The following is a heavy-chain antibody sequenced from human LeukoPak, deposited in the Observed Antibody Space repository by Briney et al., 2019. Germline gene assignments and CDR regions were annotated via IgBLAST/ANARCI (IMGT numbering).Heavy chain of an antibody. CDR1: GFTFDDYA. J-gene: IGHJ4*02. CDR3: AKDEGDSSESINFDY. V-gene: IGHV3-9*01. D-gene: IGHD3-22*01. Sequence: GGSLRLSCAPSGFTFDDYAMHWVRQAPGKGLEWVSGISWNSGSIGYADSVEGRFTISRDNAKNSLYLQMNSLRAEDTALYYCAKDEGDSSESINFDYWGQGTLVTVSS. CDR2: ISWNSGSI.